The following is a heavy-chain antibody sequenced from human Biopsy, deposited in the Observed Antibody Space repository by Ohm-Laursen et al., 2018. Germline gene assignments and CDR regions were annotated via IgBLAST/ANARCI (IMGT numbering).Heavy chain of an antibody. CDR3: ASGPGKLWSGYYT. Sequence: SLRLSCAASGFTVSDNHICRIRQAPGKGLQWVSLIYSDGNTYYADSAKGRFTISRDIPRNTLYLQMNSLRAEDTAVYYCASGPGKLWSGYYTWGQGSLVSVSS. CDR1: GFTVSDNH. V-gene: IGHV3-53*01. D-gene: IGHD3-3*01. J-gene: IGHJ5*02. CDR2: IYSDGNT.